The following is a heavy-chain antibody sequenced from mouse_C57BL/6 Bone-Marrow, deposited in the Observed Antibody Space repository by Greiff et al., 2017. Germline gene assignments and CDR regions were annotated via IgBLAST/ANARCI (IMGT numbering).Heavy chain of an antibody. CDR3: ARCITAGDVDY. D-gene: IGHD1-1*01. CDR1: GYAFSSSW. V-gene: IGHV1-82*01. CDR2: IDPGDGDT. J-gene: IGHJ2*01. Sequence: VKLLEPGPELVKPGASVKISCKASGYAFSSSWMHWVKQRPGKGLEWIGRIDPGDGDTNYNGKFKGKATLTVDKSSSTAYMQLSSLTSEDSAVYVCARCITAGDVDYWGQGTTLTVSS.